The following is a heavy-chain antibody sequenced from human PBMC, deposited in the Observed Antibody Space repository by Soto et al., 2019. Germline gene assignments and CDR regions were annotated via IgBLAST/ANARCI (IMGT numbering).Heavy chain of an antibody. CDR2: ISSSSSTI. D-gene: IGHD6-19*01. CDR3: ARAAVAEFDY. Sequence: GGSLRLSCAASGLTFSSYSMNWVRQAPGKGLEWVSYISSSSSTIYYVDSVKGRFTISRDNAKNSLYLQMNSLRDEDTAVYYCARAAVAEFDYWGQGTLVTVSS. V-gene: IGHV3-48*02. J-gene: IGHJ4*02. CDR1: GLTFSSYS.